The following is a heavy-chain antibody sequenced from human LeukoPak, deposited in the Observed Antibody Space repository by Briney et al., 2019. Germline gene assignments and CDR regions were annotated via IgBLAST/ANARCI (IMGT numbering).Heavy chain of an antibody. CDR2: ISYDGSNK. J-gene: IGHJ4*02. V-gene: IGHV3-30*18. CDR1: GFTFSSYG. D-gene: IGHD1-26*01. CDR3: AKVQYSGSYYGMVDY. Sequence: GGSLRLSCAASGFTFSSYGMHWVRQAPGKGLESVAVISYDGSNKYYADSVKGRFTISRDNSKNTLYLQMNSLRAEDTAVYYCAKVQYSGSYYGMVDYWGQGTLVTVSS.